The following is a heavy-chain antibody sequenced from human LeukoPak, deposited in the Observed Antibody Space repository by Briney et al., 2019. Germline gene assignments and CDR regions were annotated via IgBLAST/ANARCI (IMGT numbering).Heavy chain of an antibody. Sequence: GGSLRLSCAASGFTFSSYGMNWVRQAPGKGLEWVSSITSGSNYIYYADSMKGRFTISRDNAKNSLYLHMNTLRAEDTAIYFCARVQPCSSTSCRYFDYWGQGILVTVSS. CDR2: ITSGSNYI. V-gene: IGHV3-21*01. CDR1: GFTFSSYG. D-gene: IGHD2-2*01. J-gene: IGHJ4*02. CDR3: ARVQPCSSTSCRYFDY.